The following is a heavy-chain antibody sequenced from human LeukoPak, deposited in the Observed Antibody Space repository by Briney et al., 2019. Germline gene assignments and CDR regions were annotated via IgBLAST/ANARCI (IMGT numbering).Heavy chain of an antibody. CDR1: GYTLSDLP. V-gene: IGHV1-24*01. J-gene: IGHJ4*02. CDR3: ATAFAGNLVDD. D-gene: IGHD1-14*01. CDR2: FALEDGEK. Sequence: WASVKVSCKVSGYTLSDLPMHWVRQAPGKGLEWMGSFALEDGEKVYAQKFQGRVTMTEDTSTDTAYTELSSLRSEDTAVYYCATAFAGNLVDDWGQGTLVTVSS.